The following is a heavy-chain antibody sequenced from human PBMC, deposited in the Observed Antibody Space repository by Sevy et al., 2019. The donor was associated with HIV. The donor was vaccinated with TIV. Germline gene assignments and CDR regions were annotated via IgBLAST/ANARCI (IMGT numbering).Heavy chain of an antibody. CDR3: VRHTGFMFDS. V-gene: IGHV1-2*02. CDR2: INTKNGGT. Sequence: GESLKISCKTSGYTFTGHHLHWVRQAPGHGLEWMGWINTKNGGTNYTQKLQGRVIMTRDTSINTAYMQLTDLRSDDTALYYCVRHTGFMFDSWGQGTLVTVSS. CDR1: GYTFTGHH. J-gene: IGHJ4*02.